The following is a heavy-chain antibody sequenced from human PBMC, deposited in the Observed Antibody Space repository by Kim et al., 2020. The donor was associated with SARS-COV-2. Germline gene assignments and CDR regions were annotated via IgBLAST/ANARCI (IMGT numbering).Heavy chain of an antibody. D-gene: IGHD3-9*01. V-gene: IGHV4-31*03. CDR1: GGSISSGGYY. CDR2: IYYSGST. J-gene: IGHJ4*02. CDR3: ARGYYDILTGYSDLVFFDY. Sequence: SETLSLTCTVSGGSISSGGYYWSWIRQHPGKGLEWIGYIYYSGSTYYNPSLKSRVTISVDTSKNQFSLKLSSVTAADTAVYYCARGYYDILTGYSDLVFFDYWDKGTLVTVST.